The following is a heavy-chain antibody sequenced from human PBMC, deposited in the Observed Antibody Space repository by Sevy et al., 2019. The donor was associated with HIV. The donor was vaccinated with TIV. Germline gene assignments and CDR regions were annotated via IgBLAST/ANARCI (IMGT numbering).Heavy chain of an antibody. CDR3: ASNSGN. CDR1: GFTFTNFW. V-gene: IGHV3-7*01. D-gene: IGHD6-19*01. J-gene: IGHJ4*02. Sequence: GEALKISCAASGFTFTNFWMSWVRQAPGKGLEWVANVNNDGSGQKYADSVKGRFIISRDNAKNSLYLQMNSLRTEDTAVYYCASNSGNWGQGTLVTVSS. CDR2: VNNDGSGQ.